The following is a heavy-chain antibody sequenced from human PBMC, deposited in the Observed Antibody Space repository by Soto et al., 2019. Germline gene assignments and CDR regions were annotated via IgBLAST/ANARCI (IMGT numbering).Heavy chain of an antibody. D-gene: IGHD6-6*01. J-gene: IGHJ5*02. CDR2: IYYSWIT. V-gene: IGHV4-31*03. CDR1: GVSISSGGYY. CDR3: GSGQYRTPWYEWFET. Sequence: IRSLTCPVSGVSISSGGYYWSWSRQHPGKGMEWIGYIYYSWITYYNPSLKSRVSISVDISKNQFSLKLSSVTSSDTAVYYCGSGQYRTPWYEWFETWDQGALV.